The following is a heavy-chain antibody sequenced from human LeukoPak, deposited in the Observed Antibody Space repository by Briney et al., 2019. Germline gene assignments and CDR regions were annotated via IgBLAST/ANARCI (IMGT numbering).Heavy chain of an antibody. Sequence: SETLSLTCTVSGDSISSYTWSWIRQPAGKGLEWIGRLFASGSTNYNPSLKSRVSMAVDTSKNQFSLKLTSVTAADTAVYYCARYGSSSGPYYFDYWGQGTMVTVSS. D-gene: IGHD6-6*01. J-gene: IGHJ4*03. CDR3: ARYGSSSGPYYFDY. V-gene: IGHV4-4*07. CDR2: LFASGST. CDR1: GDSISSYT.